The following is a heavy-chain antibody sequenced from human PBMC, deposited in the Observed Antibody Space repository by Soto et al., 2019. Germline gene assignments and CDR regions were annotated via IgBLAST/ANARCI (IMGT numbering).Heavy chain of an antibody. CDR3: ARGDKWRIAANGKFDY. V-gene: IGHV4-34*01. D-gene: IGHD6-25*01. J-gene: IGHJ4*02. CDR1: GGSFSGYY. CDR2: INHSGST. Sequence: SETLSLTCAVYGGSFSGYYWSWIRQPPGKGLEWIGEINHSGSTNYNPSLKSRVTISVGTSKNQFSLKLSSVTAADTAVYYCARGDKWRIAANGKFDYWGQGTLVTVSS.